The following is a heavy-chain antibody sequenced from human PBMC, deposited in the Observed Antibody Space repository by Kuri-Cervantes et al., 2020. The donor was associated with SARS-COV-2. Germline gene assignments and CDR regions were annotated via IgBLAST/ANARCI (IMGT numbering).Heavy chain of an antibody. D-gene: IGHD5-18*01. CDR2: IYYSGST. V-gene: IGHV4-39*01. Sequence: GSLRLSCTVSGGSISSSSYYWGWIRQPPGKGLEWIGSIYYSGSTYYNPSLKSRVTITVDTPKNQFSLKLSSVTAADTAVYYCARHRYSYGTPDWFDPWGQGTLVTVLL. J-gene: IGHJ5*02. CDR1: GGSISSSSYY. CDR3: ARHRYSYGTPDWFDP.